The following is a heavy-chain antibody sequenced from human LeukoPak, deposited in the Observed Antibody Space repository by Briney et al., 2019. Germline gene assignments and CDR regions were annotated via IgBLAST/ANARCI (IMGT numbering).Heavy chain of an antibody. J-gene: IGHJ4*02. CDR1: GGTFSSYA. CDR3: AQKQYCSSTSCYRYFDY. Sequence: RASVKVSCKASGGTFSSYAISWVRQAPGQGLEWMGGIIPIFGTANSAQKFQGRVTITADESTSTAYMELSSLGSEDTAVYYCAQKQYCSSTSCYRYFDYWGQGTLVTVSS. V-gene: IGHV1-69*13. D-gene: IGHD2-2*01. CDR2: IIPIFGTA.